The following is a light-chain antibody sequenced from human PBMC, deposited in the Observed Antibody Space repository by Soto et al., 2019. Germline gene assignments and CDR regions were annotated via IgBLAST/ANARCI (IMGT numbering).Light chain of an antibody. CDR1: QGISNY. J-gene: IGKJ3*01. V-gene: IGKV1-27*01. Sequence: DIQMTQSPYSLSASVGDRVTITCRASQGISNYLAWYQQKPGRVPKLLIYAASTLQSGVPYRFSGSVSGTDFTLTISSLQPEDVATYYCQKYNSAQFTFGPGTKVDI. CDR3: QKYNSAQFT. CDR2: AAS.